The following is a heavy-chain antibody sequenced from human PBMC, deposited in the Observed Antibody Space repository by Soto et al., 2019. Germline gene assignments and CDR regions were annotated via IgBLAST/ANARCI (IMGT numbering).Heavy chain of an antibody. CDR1: GGTFSSYA. CDR2: IIPICGKA. Sequence: QVQLVQSGAEVKKPGSSVKVSCKASGGTFSSYAISWVRQAPGQGLEWMGGIIPICGKANYAQKFQGRVTITADESTSTAYMELSSLRSEDTAVYYCARGPKDIVVVTPPDYWGQGTLVTVSS. CDR3: ARGPKDIVVVTPPDY. D-gene: IGHD2-15*01. V-gene: IGHV1-69*01. J-gene: IGHJ4*02.